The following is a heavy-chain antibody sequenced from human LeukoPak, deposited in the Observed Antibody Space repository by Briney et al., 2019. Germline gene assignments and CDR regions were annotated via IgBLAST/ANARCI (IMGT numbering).Heavy chain of an antibody. CDR3: ARGLSYYDSSGYCFGFSGDLFFDY. CDR1: GFTFDDYG. Sequence: GGSLRLSCAASGFTFDDYGMSWVRQAPGKGLEWVSGINWNGGSTGYADSVKGRFTISRDNAKNSLYLQMNSLRAEDTALYYCARGLSYYDSSGYCFGFSGDLFFDYWGQGTLVTVSS. D-gene: IGHD3-22*01. V-gene: IGHV3-20*04. J-gene: IGHJ4*02. CDR2: INWNGGST.